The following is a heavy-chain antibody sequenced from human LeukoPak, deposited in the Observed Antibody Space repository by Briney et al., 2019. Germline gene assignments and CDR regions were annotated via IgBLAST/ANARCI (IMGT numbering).Heavy chain of an antibody. CDR3: ARARGWDTAMVFLDY. Sequence: GASVKVSCKASGYTFTGYYMHWVRQAPGQGLEWMGWINPNSGGTNYAQKFQGRVTMTRDTSISTAYMELSRLRSEDTAVYYCARARGWDTAMVFLDYWGQGTLVTVSS. V-gene: IGHV1-2*02. D-gene: IGHD5-18*01. CDR1: GYTFTGYY. J-gene: IGHJ4*02. CDR2: INPNSGGT.